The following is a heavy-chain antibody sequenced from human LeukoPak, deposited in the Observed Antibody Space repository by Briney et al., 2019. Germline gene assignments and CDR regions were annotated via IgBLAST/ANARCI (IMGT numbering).Heavy chain of an antibody. CDR1: GFTFSDYY. Sequence: GGSLRLSCAASGFTFSDYYMNWIRQAPGKGLEWLSYISGSGSTIYYADSVRGRFTISRDNAKNSLYLQMNSLRAEDTAVYYCARDRVGDPLDYWGQGTLVTVSS. J-gene: IGHJ4*02. CDR3: ARDRVGDPLDY. V-gene: IGHV3-11*01. CDR2: ISGSGSTI.